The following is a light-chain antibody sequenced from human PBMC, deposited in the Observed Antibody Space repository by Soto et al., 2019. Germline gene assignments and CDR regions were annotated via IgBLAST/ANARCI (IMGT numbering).Light chain of an antibody. CDR2: GAS. Sequence: EIVMTQSPATLSVSPGERATLSCRASQSVSSNLAWYQQKPGQAPRLLIYGASTRATGIPARFSGSRSGTEFTLTISSLQSEDCAVYYCQQHNNWPSTFGQGTKLEIK. CDR3: QQHNNWPST. J-gene: IGKJ2*01. V-gene: IGKV3-15*01. CDR1: QSVSSN.